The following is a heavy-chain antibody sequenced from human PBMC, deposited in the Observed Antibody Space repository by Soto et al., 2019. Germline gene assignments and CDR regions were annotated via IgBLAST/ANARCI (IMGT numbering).Heavy chain of an antibody. CDR3: ARPSKKYSSGPGGFDY. Sequence: SVKVSCKASGGTFSSYAISWVRQAPGQGLEWMGGIIPIFGTANYAQKFQGRVTITADESTSTAYMELSSLRSEDTAVYYCARPSKKYSSGPGGFDYWGRGTLVTVSS. CDR1: GGTFSSYA. V-gene: IGHV1-69*13. CDR2: IIPIFGTA. J-gene: IGHJ4*02. D-gene: IGHD6-19*01.